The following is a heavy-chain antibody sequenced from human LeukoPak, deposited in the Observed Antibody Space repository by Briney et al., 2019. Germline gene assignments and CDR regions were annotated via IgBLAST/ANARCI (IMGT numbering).Heavy chain of an antibody. CDR1: GFTFSDYY. D-gene: IGHD6-19*01. J-gene: IGHJ4*02. CDR2: ISSGGSAI. CDR3: ARRPYSSGWYADY. Sequence: GGSLRLSCAASGFTFSDYYMSWIRQAPGKGLEWVSYISSGGSAIYYADSVKGRFTISRDNAKNSLYLQMNSLRAEDTAVYYCARRPYSSGWYADYWGQGTLVTVSS. V-gene: IGHV3-11*01.